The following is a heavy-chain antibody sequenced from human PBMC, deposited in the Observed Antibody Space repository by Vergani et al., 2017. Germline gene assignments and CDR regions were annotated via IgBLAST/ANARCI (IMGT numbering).Heavy chain of an antibody. D-gene: IGHD3-10*01. Sequence: QVQLVQSGAEVKKPGASVKVSCKASGYTFTSYGISWVRQAPGQGLEWMGWIIPILGIANYAQKFQGRVTITADKSTSTAYMELSSLRSEYTAVYYCATPAGGGITMVRGSGYFQHWGQGTLVTVSS. CDR3: ATPAGGGITMVRGSGYFQH. J-gene: IGHJ1*01. V-gene: IGHV1-69*10. CDR1: GYTFTSYG. CDR2: IIPILGIA.